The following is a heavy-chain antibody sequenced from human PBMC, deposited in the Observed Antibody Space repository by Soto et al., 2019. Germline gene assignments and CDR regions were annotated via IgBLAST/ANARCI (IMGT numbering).Heavy chain of an antibody. J-gene: IGHJ3*02. Sequence: GGSLRLSCAASGFTFSSYAMSWVRQAPGKGLEWVSAISGSGGSTYYADSVKGRFTISRDTSKNALYLQMNSLRAGDTAVYYCARLSSWYRAFGIWGQGTMVTVSS. V-gene: IGHV3-23*01. CDR2: ISGSGGST. D-gene: IGHD6-13*01. CDR3: ARLSSWYRAFGI. CDR1: GFTFSSYA.